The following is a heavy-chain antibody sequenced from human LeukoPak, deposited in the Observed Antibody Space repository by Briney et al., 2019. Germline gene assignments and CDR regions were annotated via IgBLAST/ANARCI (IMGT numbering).Heavy chain of an antibody. J-gene: IGHJ3*02. V-gene: IGHV3-74*01. D-gene: IGHD2-21*02. CDR2: INSDGSSI. CDR3: ARENIVVVTAIRDAFDI. CDR1: GFTFNNYW. Sequence: GGSLRLSCAASGFTFNNYWMHWVRQAPGKGLVWVSRINSDGSSIAYADSVKGRFTISRDNAKNSLCLQMNSLRDEDTAVYYCARENIVVVTAIRDAFDIWGQGTMVTVSS.